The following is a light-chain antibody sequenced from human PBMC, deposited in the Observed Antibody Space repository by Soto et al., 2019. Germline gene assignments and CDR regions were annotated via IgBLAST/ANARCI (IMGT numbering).Light chain of an antibody. CDR3: QQYGSPIT. Sequence: TVLTQSPGSLSVSVGDRATLSCRASQTVSNSYLAWYQHTPGHSPRLLIYATSSRATGIPDRFRGGGAGTVFPLTISRLEPEDFAVFDCQQYGSPITFGQGTRLEIK. V-gene: IGKV3-20*01. CDR1: QTVSNSY. J-gene: IGKJ5*01. CDR2: ATS.